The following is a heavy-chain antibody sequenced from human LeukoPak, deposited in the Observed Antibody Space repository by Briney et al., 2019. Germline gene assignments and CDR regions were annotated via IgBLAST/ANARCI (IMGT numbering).Heavy chain of an antibody. V-gene: IGHV1-2*02. CDR3: ARGPTPDYYDSSGYYDPFDY. CDR1: GYTFTGYY. J-gene: IGHJ4*02. Sequence: ASVKVSCKASGYTFTGYYMHWARQAPGQGLEWMGWINPNSGGTNYAQQFQGRVTMTRDTSISTAYMELSRLRSDDTAVYHCARGPTPDYYDSSGYYDPFDYWGQGTLVTVSS. CDR2: INPNSGGT. D-gene: IGHD3-22*01.